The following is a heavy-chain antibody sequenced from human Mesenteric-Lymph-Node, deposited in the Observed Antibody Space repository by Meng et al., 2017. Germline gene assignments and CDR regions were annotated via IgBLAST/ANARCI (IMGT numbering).Heavy chain of an antibody. CDR3: AIGSYDFWSGYYGY. CDR1: GYTFTTYG. D-gene: IGHD3-3*01. V-gene: IGHV1-18*01. J-gene: IGHJ4*02. Sequence: ASVKVSCKASGYTFTTYGISWVRHAPGQGLEWMGWISPYNTKTNYAQKVQGRVTLTSNTSTSTAYMELRSLRSDDTAVYYCAIGSYDFWSGYYGYWGQGTLVTVSS. CDR2: ISPYNTKT.